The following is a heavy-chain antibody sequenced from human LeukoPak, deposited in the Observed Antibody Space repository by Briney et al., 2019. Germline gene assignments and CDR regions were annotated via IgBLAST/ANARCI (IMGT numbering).Heavy chain of an antibody. V-gene: IGHV1-18*01. D-gene: IGHD3-3*01. Sequence: ASVKVSCKASGYTFTSYGIRWVRQAPGQGLEWMGWISAYNGNTNYAQKPQGRVTMTTDTSTSTAYMELRSLRSDDTAVYYCARVRTYYDFWSGYLTDYWGQGTLVTVSS. CDR2: ISAYNGNT. CDR1: GYTFTSYG. J-gene: IGHJ4*02. CDR3: ARVRTYYDFWSGYLTDY.